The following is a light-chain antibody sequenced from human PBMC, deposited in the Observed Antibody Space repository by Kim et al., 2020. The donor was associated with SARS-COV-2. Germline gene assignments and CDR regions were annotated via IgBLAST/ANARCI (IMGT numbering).Light chain of an antibody. CDR2: DNY. CDR1: SSNIGNNY. Sequence: QSVLTQPPSASAAPGQRVTISCSGSSSNIGNNYVSWYQQLPGTAPELLIHDNYKRPSGVPDRFSGSKSGTSATLGITGLQTEDEADYYCGTWDSSLSAYVFGTGTKVTVL. J-gene: IGLJ1*01. V-gene: IGLV1-51*01. CDR3: GTWDSSLSAYV.